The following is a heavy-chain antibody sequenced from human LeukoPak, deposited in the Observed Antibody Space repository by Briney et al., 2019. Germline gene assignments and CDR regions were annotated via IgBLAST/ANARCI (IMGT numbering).Heavy chain of an antibody. V-gene: IGHV3-23*01. J-gene: IGHJ4*02. CDR3: AKVTYYYDSSGPYYFDY. CDR1: GFTFDDYG. Sequence: GGSLRLSCAASGFTFDDYGMSWVRQAPGKGLEWVSAISGSGGSTYYADSVKGRFTISRDNSKNTLYLQMNSLRAEDTAVYYCAKVTYYYDSSGPYYFDYWGQGTLVTVSS. D-gene: IGHD3-22*01. CDR2: ISGSGGST.